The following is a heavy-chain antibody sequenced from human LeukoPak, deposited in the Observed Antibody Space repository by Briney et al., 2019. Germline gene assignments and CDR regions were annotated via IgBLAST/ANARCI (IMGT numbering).Heavy chain of an antibody. D-gene: IGHD5-12*01. CDR2: INPSGGST. Sequence: GASVKVSCKASGFTFTSYDINWVRQAPGQGLEWMGIINPSGGSTSYAQKFQGRVTLTRDTSTSTVYMELSSLRSEDTAVYYCARDYRGYSGYDFPSPRATGPDWFDPWGQGTLVTVSS. V-gene: IGHV1-46*01. J-gene: IGHJ5*02. CDR3: ARDYRGYSGYDFPSPRATGPDWFDP. CDR1: GFTFTSYD.